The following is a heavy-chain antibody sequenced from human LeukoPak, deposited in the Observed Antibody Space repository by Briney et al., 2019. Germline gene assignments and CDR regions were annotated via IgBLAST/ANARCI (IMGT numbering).Heavy chain of an antibody. V-gene: IGHV4-31*03. CDR1: GGSISSGGYY. J-gene: IGHJ4*02. CDR2: IYYSGST. D-gene: IGHD5-12*01. Sequence: PSETLSLTCTVSGGSISSGGYYWSWIRQHPGKGLEWIGYIYYSGSTYYNPSLKSRVTISVDTSKNQFSLKLSSVTAADTAVYYCARAGGATTVDYWGQGTLVTVSS. CDR3: ARAGGATTVDY.